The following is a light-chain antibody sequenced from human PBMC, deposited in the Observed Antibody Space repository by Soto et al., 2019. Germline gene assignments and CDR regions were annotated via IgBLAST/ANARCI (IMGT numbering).Light chain of an antibody. V-gene: IGLV2-11*01. CDR3: VSYTGTHIPVA. CDR1: SSDVGAYNS. J-gene: IGLJ2*01. CDR2: DVS. Sequence: QSALTQPRSVSGSPGQSGTISFTGTSSDVGAYNSVSWYQQHPDKAPKLMIYDVSQRPSGVPDRFSGSKSGNTASLTISWLQAEDEADYYCVSYTGTHIPVALGGGTKLTVL.